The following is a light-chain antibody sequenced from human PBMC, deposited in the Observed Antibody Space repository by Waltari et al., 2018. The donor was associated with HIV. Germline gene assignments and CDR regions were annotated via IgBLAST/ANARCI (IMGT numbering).Light chain of an antibody. CDR1: TTERKS. V-gene: IGLV3-21*04. CDR2: YDS. Sequence: SSVLTQPPSVSVAPGTTARITCGVNTTERKSVHWYQQKPGQAPALVIYYDSDRPSGIPERFSGSNSGDTATLTISRVGDGDEADYYCQVWDSSSDHVLFGGGTKLTVL. J-gene: IGLJ3*02. CDR3: QVWDSSSDHVL.